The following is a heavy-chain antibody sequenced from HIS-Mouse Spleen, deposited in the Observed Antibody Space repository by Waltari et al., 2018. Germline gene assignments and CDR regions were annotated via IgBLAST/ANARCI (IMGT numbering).Heavy chain of an antibody. J-gene: IGHJ4*02. CDR1: GGPISSCSYY. CDR3: ARHEGQQLVTSLFDY. CDR2: IYYSGST. Sequence: QLQLQESGPGLAKPSETLSPTCTVSGGPISSCSYYWGWIRQPPGKGLEWIGSIYYSGSTYYNPSLKSRVTISVDTSKNQFSLKLSSVTAADTAVYYCARHEGQQLVTSLFDYWGQGTLVTVSS. V-gene: IGHV4-39*01. D-gene: IGHD6-13*01.